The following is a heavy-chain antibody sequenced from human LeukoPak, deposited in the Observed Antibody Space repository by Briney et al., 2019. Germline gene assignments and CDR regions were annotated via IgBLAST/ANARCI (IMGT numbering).Heavy chain of an antibody. V-gene: IGHV4-34*01. CDR2: INHSGST. J-gene: IGHJ3*02. CDR3: ARDGKVVWTFDI. D-gene: IGHD3-22*01. Sequence: SETLSLTCAVYGGSFSGYYWSWIRQPPGKGLEWIGEINHSGSTNYNPSLKSRVTISVDTSKNQFSLKLSSVTAADTAVYYCARDGKVVWTFDIWGQGTMVTVSS. CDR1: GGSFSGYY.